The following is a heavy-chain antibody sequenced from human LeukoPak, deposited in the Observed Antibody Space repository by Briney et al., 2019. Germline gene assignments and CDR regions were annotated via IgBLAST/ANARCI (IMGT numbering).Heavy chain of an antibody. V-gene: IGHV3-21*01. D-gene: IGHD3-10*01. CDR2: ISSSSSYI. J-gene: IGHJ6*03. CDR3: ARVGDTMVRGVRYYYYYMDV. Sequence: GGSLRLSCAASGFTFSSYSMNWVRQAPGKGLEWVSSISSSSSYIYYADSVKGRFTISRDNAKNSLYLQMNSLRAEDTAVYYCARVGDTMVRGVRYYYYYMDVWGKGTTVTVSS. CDR1: GFTFSSYS.